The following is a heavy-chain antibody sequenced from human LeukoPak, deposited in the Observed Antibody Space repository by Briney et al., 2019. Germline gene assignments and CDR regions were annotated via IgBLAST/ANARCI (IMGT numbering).Heavy chain of an antibody. CDR1: GGSLSNYY. Sequence: SETLSLTCTVSGGSLSNYYWNWIRQPPGKGLEWIGYIYSSGNTNYNPSLKSRVAISLDTSRKEFSLKMSSVTVADTAVYYCARGIHGDPYFDYWGQGTLVTVSS. V-gene: IGHV4-59*01. D-gene: IGHD4-17*01. CDR3: ARGIHGDPYFDY. J-gene: IGHJ4*02. CDR2: IYSSGNT.